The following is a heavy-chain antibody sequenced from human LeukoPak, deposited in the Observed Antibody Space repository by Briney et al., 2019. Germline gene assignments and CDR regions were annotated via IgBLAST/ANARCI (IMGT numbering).Heavy chain of an antibody. CDR2: IYHSGST. J-gene: IGHJ6*02. CDR1: GGSISSSNW. V-gene: IGHV4-4*02. CDR3: ARDREYSYGFYYYYGMDV. Sequence: SETLSLTCAVSGGSISSSNWWSWVRQPPGKGLEWIGEIYHSGSTNYNPSLKSRVTISVDKSKNQFSLKLSSVTAADTAVYYCARDREYSYGFYYYYGMDVWGQGTTATVSS. D-gene: IGHD5-18*01.